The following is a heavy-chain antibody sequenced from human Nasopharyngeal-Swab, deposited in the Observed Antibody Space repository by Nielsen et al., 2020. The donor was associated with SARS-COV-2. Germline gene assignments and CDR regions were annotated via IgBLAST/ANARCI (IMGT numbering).Heavy chain of an antibody. CDR2: ISGGGGST. V-gene: IGHV3-23*01. J-gene: IGHJ4*02. CDR1: GFTFSSYA. Sequence: GGSLRLSCAASGFTFSSYAMSWVRQAPGKGLEWVSTISGGGGSTYYADSVTGRFTISKDNSENMLYLQMNSLRADDTAVYYCADPPFSEYWGQGTLVTVSS. CDR3: ADPPFSEY.